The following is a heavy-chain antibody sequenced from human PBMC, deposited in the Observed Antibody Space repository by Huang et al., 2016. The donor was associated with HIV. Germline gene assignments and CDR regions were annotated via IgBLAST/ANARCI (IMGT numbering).Heavy chain of an antibody. CDR1: GGSISGSRYY. CDR3: ARGQSGPSQWLASLGNYYYYMDV. V-gene: IGHV4-39*01. J-gene: IGHJ6*03. CDR2: IYYSGDS. D-gene: IGHD6-19*01. Sequence: QLQLQESGPGPVKPSATLSLTCSVSGGSISGSRYYWGWIRQPPGKGLEWIGSIYYSGDSHYSPSLKRRVTIPVDTSKNQFSLKLSSVTAADTAVYYCARGQSGPSQWLASLGNYYYYMDVWGKGTTVTVSS.